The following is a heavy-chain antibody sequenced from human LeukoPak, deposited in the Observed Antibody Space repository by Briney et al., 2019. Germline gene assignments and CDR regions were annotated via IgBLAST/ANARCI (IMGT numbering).Heavy chain of an antibody. Sequence: PGRSLRLSCAVSAFPFGDYAMHWVRQAPGKGLEWVAVISYDGRYQYYLDSVKGRFTISRDNSKHTLFLQMNSLRAEATAVYYCAKDRFDYYAAGSFYNGAPFDYWGQGTLVAVSS. J-gene: IGHJ4*02. D-gene: IGHD3-10*01. CDR3: AKDRFDYYAAGSFYNGAPFDY. CDR2: ISYDGRYQ. CDR1: AFPFGDYA. V-gene: IGHV3-30*18.